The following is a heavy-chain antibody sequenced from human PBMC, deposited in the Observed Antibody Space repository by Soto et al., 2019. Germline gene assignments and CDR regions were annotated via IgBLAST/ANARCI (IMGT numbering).Heavy chain of an antibody. CDR3: ARGPSRLDP. CDR1: RDSVCGTRSA. J-gene: IGHJ5*02. CDR2: TYYRSKWYS. V-gene: IGHV6-1*01. Sequence: SPAQPRTFDISRDSVCGTRSASNWYKKSPARGLEWLGRTYYRSKWYSYYGPSVKSRITIKPDTSKNQFSLQLNSVTPEDTAVYYCARGPSRLDPWGQGILVSVSS.